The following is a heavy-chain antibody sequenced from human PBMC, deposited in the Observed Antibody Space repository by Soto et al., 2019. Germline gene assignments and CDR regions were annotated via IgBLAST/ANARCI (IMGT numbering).Heavy chain of an antibody. D-gene: IGHD2-2*02. V-gene: IGHV3-30*18. CDR1: GFTFSSYG. J-gene: IGHJ5*02. CDR3: AKDFDIVVVPAAIPWFDP. CDR2: ISYDGSNK. Sequence: QVQLVESGGGVVQPGRSLRLSCAASGFTFSSYGMHWVRQAPGKGLEWVAVISYDGSNKYYADSVKGRFTISRDNSKNTLYLQMNSLRAEDTAVYYCAKDFDIVVVPAAIPWFDPWGQGTLVTVSS.